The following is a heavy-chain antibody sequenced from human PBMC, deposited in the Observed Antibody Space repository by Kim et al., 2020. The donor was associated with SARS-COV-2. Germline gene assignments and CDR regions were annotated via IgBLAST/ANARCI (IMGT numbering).Heavy chain of an antibody. J-gene: IGHJ3*01. V-gene: IGHV5-51*01. D-gene: IGHD2-2*01. CDR2: IYVGDSET. CDR3: ARHSYAEPPGPLDV. Sequence: GESLKISCKASGYRFSRFWIAWVRQMPGKGLEWMGIIYVGDSETRYSPSLQGLVTISADKSINTAYLQWRSLKASDTATYYCARHSYAEPPGPLDVWGQGTMVTVSS. CDR1: GYRFSRFW.